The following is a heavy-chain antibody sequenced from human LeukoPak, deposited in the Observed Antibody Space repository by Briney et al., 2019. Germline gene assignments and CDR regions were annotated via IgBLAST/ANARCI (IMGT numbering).Heavy chain of an antibody. Sequence: GGSLRLSCAASGFTFSSYSMNWVRQAPGKGLEWVSSISSSSSCIYYADSVKGRFTISRDNAKNSLYLQMNSLRAEDTAVYYCAKPNPGYCSSTSCYSGYWGQGTLVTVSS. CDR2: ISSSSSCI. CDR1: GFTFSSYS. J-gene: IGHJ4*02. CDR3: AKPNPGYCSSTSCYSGY. D-gene: IGHD2-2*03. V-gene: IGHV3-21*04.